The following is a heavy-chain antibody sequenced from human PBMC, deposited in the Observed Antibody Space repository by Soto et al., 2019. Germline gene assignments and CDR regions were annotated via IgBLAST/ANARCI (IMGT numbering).Heavy chain of an antibody. J-gene: IGHJ4*02. CDR2: IHYSGYT. CDR3: VRVGVGIGNHFDS. V-gene: IGHV4-59*12. D-gene: IGHD1-26*01. Sequence: TSETLSLTCSVSSGSISGFYWTWIRQPPGKILEWIGYIHYSGYTDYNPSLTSRATMSVDTSKNQFSLNLKSITAADTAVYYCVRVGVGIGNHFDSWGRGTLVTVSS. CDR1: SGSISGFY.